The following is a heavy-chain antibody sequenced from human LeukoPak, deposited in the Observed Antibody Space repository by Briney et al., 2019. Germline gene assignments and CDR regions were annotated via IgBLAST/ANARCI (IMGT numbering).Heavy chain of an antibody. CDR3: ARALRARITGTTASVYGMDV. D-gene: IGHD1-20*01. J-gene: IGHJ6*02. Sequence: PSETLSLTCSVSGGSISKSNHYWGWIRQPPGKGLEWIGYIYYSGSTNYNPSLKSRVTISVDTSKNQFSLKLSSVTAADTAVYYCARALRARITGTTASVYGMDVWGQGTTVTVSS. CDR1: GGSISKSNHY. V-gene: IGHV4-61*05. CDR2: IYYSGST.